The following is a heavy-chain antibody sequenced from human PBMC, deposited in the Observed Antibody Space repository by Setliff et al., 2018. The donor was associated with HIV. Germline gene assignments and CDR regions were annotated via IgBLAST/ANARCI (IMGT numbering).Heavy chain of an antibody. CDR3: ARGRKKTLAVSGTRYFDF. V-gene: IGHV4-34*01. CDR1: GGSFTDFY. J-gene: IGHJ4*02. D-gene: IGHD6-19*01. CDR2: ITHSGST. Sequence: SETLSLTCAVYGGSFTDFYWTFIRQSPGKGLEWIGEITHSGSTTYDPSLKSRITVSVDTSKNQFSLKLTSVTAADMGVYYCARGRKKTLAVSGTRYFDFWGQGTRVTVSS.